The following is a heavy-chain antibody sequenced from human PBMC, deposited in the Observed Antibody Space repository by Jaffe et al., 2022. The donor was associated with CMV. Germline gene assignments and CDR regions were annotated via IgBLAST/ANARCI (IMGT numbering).Heavy chain of an antibody. CDR2: ISNRVDMK. CDR3: AKDWRDCSTGSCYYSGMGV. CDR1: GFTFRNYG. V-gene: IGHV3-23*01. D-gene: IGHD3-10*01. J-gene: IGHJ6*02. Sequence: EVQLLESGGGWVQPGGSLRLSCVASGFTFRNYGMSWVRQAPGKGLEWVAGISNRVDMKHYGDFLEGRFTISRDNSRRTIYLQMNGLRAEDTAVYYCAKDWRDCSTGSCYYSGMGVWGQGTTVTVS.